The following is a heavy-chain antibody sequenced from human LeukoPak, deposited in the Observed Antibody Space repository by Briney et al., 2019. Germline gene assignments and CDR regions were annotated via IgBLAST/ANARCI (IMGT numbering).Heavy chain of an antibody. CDR2: VYTSGST. CDR3: ARLITGTTTAFDI. D-gene: IGHD1-7*01. V-gene: IGHV4-4*07. J-gene: IGHJ3*02. CDR1: GGSISGYY. Sequence: SETLSLTCSVSGGSISGYYWTWIRQLAGKGLEWIGRVYTSGSTHYNPSLKTRLTMSVDTSKNQFALKLSSVTAADTAVYYRARLITGTTTAFDIWGQGTMVTVSS.